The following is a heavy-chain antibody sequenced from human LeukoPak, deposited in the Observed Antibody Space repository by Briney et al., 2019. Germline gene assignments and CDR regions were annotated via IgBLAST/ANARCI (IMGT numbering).Heavy chain of an antibody. J-gene: IGHJ4*02. D-gene: IGHD6-19*01. CDR3: ARSGAVETYRLEDY. CDR1: GFTFSSYS. V-gene: IGHV3-21*01. Sequence: GGSLRLSCAASGFTFSSYSMNWVRQAPGKGLEWVSSISSSSSYIYYADSVKGRFTISRGNAKNSLYLQMNSLRAEDTAVYYCARSGAVETYRLEDYWGQGTLVTVSS. CDR2: ISSSSSYI.